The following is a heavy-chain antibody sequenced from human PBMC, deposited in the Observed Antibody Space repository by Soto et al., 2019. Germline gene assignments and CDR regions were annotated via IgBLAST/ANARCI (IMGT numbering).Heavy chain of an antibody. Sequence: QVQLVQSGAEVKKPGSSVKVSCKASGGTFSSYAISWVRQAPGQGLEWMGGIIPIFGTANYAQKFQGRVTITADESTSTAYMELSSLRSEDTAVYYCARAASSIDILTCYTRGPRRGMDVWGQGTTVTVSS. CDR3: ARAASSIDILTCYTRGPRRGMDV. D-gene: IGHD3-9*01. V-gene: IGHV1-69*01. CDR1: GGTFSSYA. J-gene: IGHJ6*02. CDR2: IIPIFGTA.